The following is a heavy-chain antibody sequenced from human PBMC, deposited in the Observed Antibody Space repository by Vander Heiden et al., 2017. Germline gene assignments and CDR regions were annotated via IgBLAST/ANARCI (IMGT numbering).Heavy chain of an antibody. CDR3: TTQNIRSFDN. CDR1: GFPFSEAW. V-gene: IGHV3-15*01. Sequence: EVHLVESGGGLVQPGGSLRLSCAASGFPFSEAWMSWVRQAPGKGLEWVGRIKSKIDGGSVEYAAPGRDRFTISRDDSKNTLYLQMNSLKTEDTAVYFCTTQNIRSFDNWGQGALVTVSS. J-gene: IGHJ4*02. CDR2: IKSKIDGGSV.